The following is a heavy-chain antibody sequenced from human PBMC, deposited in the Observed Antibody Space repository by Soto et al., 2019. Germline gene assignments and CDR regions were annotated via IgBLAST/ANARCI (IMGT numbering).Heavy chain of an antibody. Sequence: QVQLVQSGAEVKKPGASVKVSCKASGYTFTNYGINWVRQAPGQGLEWMGWVSAYKGERRYAQRVQARVIMTTDTSTTTAYMELRSLRSDDTVVYYCSRGTSIPASGDYWGQGTLVTVSS. J-gene: IGHJ4*01. CDR3: SRGTSIPASGDY. D-gene: IGHD6-6*01. V-gene: IGHV1-18*01. CDR1: GYTFTNYG. CDR2: VSAYKGER.